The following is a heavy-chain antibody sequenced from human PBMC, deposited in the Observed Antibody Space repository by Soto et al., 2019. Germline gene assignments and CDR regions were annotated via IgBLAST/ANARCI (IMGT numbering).Heavy chain of an antibody. CDR1: GGSFSGYY. CDR3: ARGPTQADFDY. CDR2: INHSGST. J-gene: IGHJ4*02. V-gene: IGHV4-34*01. Sequence: SETLSLTCAVYGGSFSGYYWTWIRQPPGTGLEWIGEINHSGSTNYNPSLRSRVTISVDTSKNQFSLKLTSVTAADTAVYYCARGPTQADFDYSGQGTLVTVSS.